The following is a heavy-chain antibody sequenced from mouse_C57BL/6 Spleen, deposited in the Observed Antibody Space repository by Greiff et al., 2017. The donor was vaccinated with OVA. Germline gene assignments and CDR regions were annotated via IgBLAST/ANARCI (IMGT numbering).Heavy chain of an antibody. CDR1: GYTFTDYN. CDR3: ARESAYYSNRWYFDV. V-gene: IGHV1-22*01. Sequence: EVKLMESGPELVKPGASVKMSCKASGYTFTDYNMHWVKQSHGKSLEWIGYINPNNGGTSYNQKFKGKATLTVNKSSSTAYMELRSLTSEDSAVYYCARESAYYSNRWYFDVWGTGTTVTVSS. CDR2: INPNNGGT. D-gene: IGHD2-5*01. J-gene: IGHJ1*03.